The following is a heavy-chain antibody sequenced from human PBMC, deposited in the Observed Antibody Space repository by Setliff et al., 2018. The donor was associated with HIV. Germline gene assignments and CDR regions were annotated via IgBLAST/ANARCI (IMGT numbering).Heavy chain of an antibody. CDR3: ARGYCGGGICYSPNWLDP. CDR2: IHAGSGDT. Sequence: ASVKVSCKASGYTFTSYAMHWVRQAPGQRLEWMGWIHAGSGDTQYSQKFRDRVTLTTDTSTSTAYMEIKSLTSDDTAVYYCARGYCGGGICYSPNWLDPWGQGTLVTVSS. J-gene: IGHJ5*02. D-gene: IGHD2-15*01. V-gene: IGHV1-3*01. CDR1: GYTFTSYA.